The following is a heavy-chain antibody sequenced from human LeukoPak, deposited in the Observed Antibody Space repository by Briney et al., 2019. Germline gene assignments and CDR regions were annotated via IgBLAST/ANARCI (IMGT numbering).Heavy chain of an antibody. J-gene: IGHJ4*02. Sequence: GGYLRLSCAASGFTFSSYGMHRVRQAPGKGLEWVAVISYDGSNKYYADSVKGRFTISRDNSKNTLYLQMNSLRAEDTAVYYCAEDLSGYNDYWGQGTLVTVSS. D-gene: IGHD5-12*01. V-gene: IGHV3-30*18. CDR1: GFTFSSYG. CDR2: ISYDGSNK. CDR3: AEDLSGYNDY.